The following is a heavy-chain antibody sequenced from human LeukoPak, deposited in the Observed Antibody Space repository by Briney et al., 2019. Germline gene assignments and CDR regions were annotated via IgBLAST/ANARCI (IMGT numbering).Heavy chain of an antibody. Sequence: GGSLRLSCAASGFTFSSYAMSWVRQAPGKGLHWLSAISANGINTYYADSVKGRFTVSRDNSKNTLYLHMHSLRADDTALYYCAKDLHGAFDYWGQGILVTVSS. D-gene: IGHD3-10*01. CDR1: GFTFSSYA. CDR2: ISANGINT. CDR3: AKDLHGAFDY. J-gene: IGHJ4*02. V-gene: IGHV3-23*01.